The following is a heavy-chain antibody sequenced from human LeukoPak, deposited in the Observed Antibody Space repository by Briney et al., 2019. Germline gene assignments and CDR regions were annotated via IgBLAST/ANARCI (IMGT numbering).Heavy chain of an antibody. Sequence: SETLSLTCTVSGGAINNYYWSWIRQPPGKGLEWIGYIHYSGSTNYNPSLESRVSIPLDTSKSHLSLKLTSVTAADTAVYYCARGYSYVDNWGQGTLVTVSS. CDR2: IHYSGST. CDR1: GGAINNYY. D-gene: IGHD5-18*01. CDR3: ARGYSYVDN. J-gene: IGHJ4*02. V-gene: IGHV4-59*08.